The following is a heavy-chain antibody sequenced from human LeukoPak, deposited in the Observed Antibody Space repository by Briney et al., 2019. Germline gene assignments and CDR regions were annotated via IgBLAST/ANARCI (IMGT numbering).Heavy chain of an antibody. V-gene: IGHV4-39*07. CDR1: GGSISSSSYY. Sequence: SETLSLTCTVSGGSISSSSYYWGWIRQPPGKGLEWIGSIYHSGSTYYNPSLTSRVTISVDTFKNQFSLKLSSVTAADTAVYYCARDAAGTTGYFDLWGRGTLVTVSS. D-gene: IGHD6-19*01. CDR3: ARDAAGTTGYFDL. J-gene: IGHJ2*01. CDR2: IYHSGST.